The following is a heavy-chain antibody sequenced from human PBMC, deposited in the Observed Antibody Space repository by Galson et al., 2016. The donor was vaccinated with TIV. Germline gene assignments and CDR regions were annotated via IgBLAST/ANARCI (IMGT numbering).Heavy chain of an antibody. CDR1: GGTFSSYV. V-gene: IGHV1-69*13. CDR2: IIPLFRTT. D-gene: IGHD5-18*01. Sequence: SVKVSCKASGGTFSSYVFNWVRLAPGQGLEWMGGIIPLFRTTNYAQKFQGRVTITADESTNTAYMELNSLRSGDTAVYYCASDRNTAFDTYHYYYGMDVWGQGTTVTVYS. CDR3: ASDRNTAFDTYHYYYGMDV. J-gene: IGHJ6*02.